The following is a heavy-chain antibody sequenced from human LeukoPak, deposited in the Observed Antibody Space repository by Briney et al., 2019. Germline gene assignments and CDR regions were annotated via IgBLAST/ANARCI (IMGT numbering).Heavy chain of an antibody. CDR2: IYYSGST. J-gene: IGHJ5*02. CDR3: ARGGEIWFDP. Sequence: PSETLSLTCTVSGGSISSYYWSWIRQPPGKGLEWSGYIYYSGSTNYNPSLKSRVTISVDTSKNQFSLKLTSVTTADTAVYYCARGGEIWFDPWGQGTLVTVSS. CDR1: GGSISSYY. V-gene: IGHV4-59*01. D-gene: IGHD5-12*01.